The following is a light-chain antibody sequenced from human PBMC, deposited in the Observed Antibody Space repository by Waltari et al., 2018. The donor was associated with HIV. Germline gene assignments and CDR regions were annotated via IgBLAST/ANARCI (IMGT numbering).Light chain of an antibody. CDR3: QQYNNWPPYT. V-gene: IGKV3D-15*03. Sequence: EIVMTQSPATLSVSPGERATLSCRASQSVSSNLAWYQQKPGQAPRLLIYGASIRAACIPSRFSGSGSGTEFTLTISILQSEDFAVYYCQQYNNWPPYTFGQGTKLEIK. CDR1: QSVSSN. J-gene: IGKJ2*01. CDR2: GAS.